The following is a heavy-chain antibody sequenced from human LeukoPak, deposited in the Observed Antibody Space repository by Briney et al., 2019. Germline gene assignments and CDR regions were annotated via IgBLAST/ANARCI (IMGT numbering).Heavy chain of an antibody. CDR2: IYYSGST. V-gene: IGHV4-39*07. CDR3: ARGRQYYDSSGYYVPGIIDY. Sequence: ASETLSLTCTVSGGSISSSSYYWGWIRQPPGKGLEWIGSIYYSGSTYYNPSLKSRVTISVDTSKNQFSLKLSAVTAADTAVYYCARGRQYYDSSGYYVPGIIDYWGQGTLVTVSS. CDR1: GGSISSSSYY. D-gene: IGHD3-22*01. J-gene: IGHJ4*02.